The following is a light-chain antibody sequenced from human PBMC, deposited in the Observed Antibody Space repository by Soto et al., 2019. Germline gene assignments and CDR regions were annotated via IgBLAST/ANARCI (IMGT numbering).Light chain of an antibody. Sequence: DVVMTQSPLSLPVTLGQPASISCRSSQSLLHSNGYNYLVWYLQKPGQSPHLLIYLGSYRASGVPDRFSGSGSGTDFTLKISRVEAEDVGVYYCMQALQTPRTFGLGTRVDIK. J-gene: IGKJ1*01. CDR3: MQALQTPRT. V-gene: IGKV2-28*01. CDR2: LGS. CDR1: QSLLHSNGYNY.